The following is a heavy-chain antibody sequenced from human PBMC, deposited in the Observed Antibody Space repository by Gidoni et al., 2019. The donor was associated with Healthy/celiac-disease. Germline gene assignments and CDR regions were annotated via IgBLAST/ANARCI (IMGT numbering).Heavy chain of an antibody. CDR2: IYYSGST. V-gene: IGHV4-59*01. Sequence: QVQLQESGPGLVKPSETLSLTCPVSGGSISSYYWSWIRQPPGKGLEWIGYIYYSGSTNYNPSLKSRVTISVDTSKNQFSLKLSSVTAADTAVYYCARHTHYYYDSSGYNDYWGQGTLVTVSS. CDR3: ARHTHYYYDSSGYNDY. J-gene: IGHJ4*02. CDR1: GGSISSYY. D-gene: IGHD3-22*01.